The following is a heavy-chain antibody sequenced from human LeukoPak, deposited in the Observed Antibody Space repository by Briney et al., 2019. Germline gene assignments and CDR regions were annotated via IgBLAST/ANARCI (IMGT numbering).Heavy chain of an antibody. V-gene: IGHV3-23*01. J-gene: IGHJ4*02. Sequence: PGGSLRLSCIASGFTFSSSAMSWVRQAPGRGLEWVSAISGSGGSTYYADSVKGRFTISRDNSKNTLYLQMNSLRAEDTAVYYCAPSGRTHYFDYWGQGTLVTVSS. CDR3: APSGRTHYFDY. D-gene: IGHD6-19*01. CDR1: GFTFSSSA. CDR2: ISGSGGST.